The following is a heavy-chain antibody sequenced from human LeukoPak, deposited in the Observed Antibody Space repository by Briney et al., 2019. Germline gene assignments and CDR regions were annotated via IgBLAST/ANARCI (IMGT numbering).Heavy chain of an antibody. D-gene: IGHD3-10*01. J-gene: IGHJ4*02. CDR2: IYYSGST. CDR3: ARGVWDYYGSGSYSIRIYFDY. Sequence: SQTLSLTCTVSGGSISSGDYYWSWVRQPPGEGLEWLGYIYYSGSTYYNPSLKSRVTISVDTSKNQFSLKLSSVTAADTAVYYCARGVWDYYGSGSYSIRIYFDYWGQGTLVTVSS. CDR1: GGSISSGDYY. V-gene: IGHV4-30-4*01.